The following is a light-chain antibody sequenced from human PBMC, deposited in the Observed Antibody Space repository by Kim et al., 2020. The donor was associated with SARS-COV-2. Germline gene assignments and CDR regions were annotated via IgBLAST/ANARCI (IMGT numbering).Light chain of an antibody. CDR3: QKYDNSPWT. CDR2: AAS. Sequence: AAVGDRVTITCRASQGISSYLAWFQQKPGKVPKLLIYAASSLQTGVPSRFSGSGSGTDFTLTISSLQPEDVATYYCQKYDNSPWTFGQGTKVDIK. V-gene: IGKV1-27*01. CDR1: QGISSY. J-gene: IGKJ1*01.